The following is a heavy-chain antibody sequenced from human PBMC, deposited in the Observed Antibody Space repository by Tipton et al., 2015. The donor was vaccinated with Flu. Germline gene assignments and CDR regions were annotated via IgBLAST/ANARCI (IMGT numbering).Heavy chain of an antibody. CDR3: AKSVHESGGFDRWRQIDYRYYGMDV. D-gene: IGHD2-15*01. CDR1: GFTFSRYT. V-gene: IGHV3-21*01. Sequence: SLRLSCAGSGFTFSRYTMTWVRQAPGKGLEWVSSVSSGNTYIYYADSVRGRFAISKDNTKNLLYLQMKSLTVEDTAVYYCAKSVHESGGFDRWRQIDYRYYGMDVWGQGTTVPVSS. CDR2: VSSGNTYI. J-gene: IGHJ6*02.